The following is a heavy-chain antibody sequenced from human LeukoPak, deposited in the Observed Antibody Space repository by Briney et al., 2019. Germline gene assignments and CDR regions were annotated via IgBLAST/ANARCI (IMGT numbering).Heavy chain of an antibody. CDR2: MNQDGSGK. CDR1: GFTFSRYW. D-gene: IGHD3-10*01. Sequence: GGSLRISCAVSGFTFSRYWLGWVRQAPGKGLEWVANMNQDGSGKYYVESVKGRFIISRDNAKNSLYLQMNSLRVDDTAVYYCARDRGPNTYDYWGQGTLVTVSS. V-gene: IGHV3-7*01. CDR3: ARDRGPNTYDY. J-gene: IGHJ4*02.